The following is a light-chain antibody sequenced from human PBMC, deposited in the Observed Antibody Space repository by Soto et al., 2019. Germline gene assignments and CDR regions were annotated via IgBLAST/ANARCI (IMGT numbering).Light chain of an antibody. J-gene: IGLJ3*02. CDR1: SSNNGAGYD. CDR3: QSYDSSLSGWV. V-gene: IGLV1-40*01. CDR2: GNS. Sequence: QSVLTQPPSVSGVPGQRVTISCTGSSSNNGAGYDVHWYQQLPGTAPKLLIYGNSNRPSGVPDRFSGSKSGTSASLAITGLQAEDEADYYCQSYDSSLSGWVFGGGTKLTVL.